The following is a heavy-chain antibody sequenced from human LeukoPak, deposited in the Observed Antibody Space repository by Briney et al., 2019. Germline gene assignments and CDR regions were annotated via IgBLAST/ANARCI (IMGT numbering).Heavy chain of an antibody. CDR3: ARKATSIVGATTNWFDP. D-gene: IGHD1-26*01. CDR1: GSTFSSYT. J-gene: IGHJ5*02. CDR2: IIPILGIA. Sequence: SVKVSCKASGSTFSSYTISWVRQAPGQGLEWMGRIIPILGIANYAQKFQGRVTITADKSTSTAYMELSSLRSEYTAVYYCARKATSIVGATTNWFDPWGQGSLVTVSS. V-gene: IGHV1-69*02.